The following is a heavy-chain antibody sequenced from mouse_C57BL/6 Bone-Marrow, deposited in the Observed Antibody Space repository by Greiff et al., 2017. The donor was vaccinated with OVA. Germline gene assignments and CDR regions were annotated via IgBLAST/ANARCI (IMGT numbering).Heavy chain of an antibody. CDR3: ARDYDYPTWFAY. J-gene: IGHJ3*01. V-gene: IGHV5-4*01. CDR2: ISAGGSNT. Sequence: EVNVVESGGGLVKPGGSLKLSCAASGFTFSSYAMSWVSQTPEKRLEWVATISAGGSNTYYKDNVKGRFTISRDNATNKLYMQMSHLKSEDTAMYYCARDYDYPTWFAYWGQGTLVTVSA. CDR1: GFTFSSYA. D-gene: IGHD2-4*01.